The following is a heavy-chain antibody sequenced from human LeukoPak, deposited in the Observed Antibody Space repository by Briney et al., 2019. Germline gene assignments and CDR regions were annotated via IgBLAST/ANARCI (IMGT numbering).Heavy chain of an antibody. CDR1: GFTFSSYA. V-gene: IGHV3-23*01. D-gene: IGHD3-22*01. CDR2: ISGSGGST. Sequence: GGSLRLSCAASGFTFSSYAMSWVRQAPGKGLEWVSAISGSGGSTYYADSVKGRFTISRDNSKNMVYLQMNSLRAEDTALYYCVGDPPNSGYAFQVWGHGTVVTVSS. CDR3: VGDPPNSGYAFQV. J-gene: IGHJ3*01.